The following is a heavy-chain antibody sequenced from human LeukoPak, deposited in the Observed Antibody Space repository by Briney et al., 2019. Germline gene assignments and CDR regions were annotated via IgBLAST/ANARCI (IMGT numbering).Heavy chain of an antibody. CDR3: ARLSQRAWFDP. V-gene: IGHV4-59*08. CDR1: GGSLSGYY. Sequence: SETLSLTCTVSGGSLSGYYWTWIRQPPGKGLEWIGYIYYSGSANYNPSLKSRVTISADTSKNHFSLKLSSVTAADTAVYYCARLSQRAWFDPWGQGTLVTVSS. CDR2: IYYSGSA. J-gene: IGHJ5*02.